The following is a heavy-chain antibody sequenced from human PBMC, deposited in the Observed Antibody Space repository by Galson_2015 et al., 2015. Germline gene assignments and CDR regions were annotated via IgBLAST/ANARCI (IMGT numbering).Heavy chain of an antibody. D-gene: IGHD3-10*01. V-gene: IGHV3-30*03. CDR1: GFTFSSYG. J-gene: IGHJ6*02. CDR2: IKYDGSNK. Sequence: SLRLSCAASGFTFSSYGMHWVRQAPGKGLEWVTVIKYDGSNKYYADSVKGRFAISRDNSKNTQYLQMNSLRAEDTAVYYCARDPYGYYYYYYGIDVWGQGTTVTVSS. CDR3: ARDPYGYYYYYYGIDV.